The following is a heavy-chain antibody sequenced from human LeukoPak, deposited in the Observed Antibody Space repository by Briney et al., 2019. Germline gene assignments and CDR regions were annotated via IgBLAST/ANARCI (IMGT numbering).Heavy chain of an antibody. D-gene: IGHD3-3*01. CDR2: TSGSGCST. CDR1: GFTFNNFA. Sequence: GGSLRLSCAASGFTFNNFAMSWVRQAPGKGLEWVSATSGSGCSTYYADSVKGRFTISRDNSKNTLYLQMNSLRADDTALYYCAKRGSYDFWSGYYYDYWGRGTPVTVSS. V-gene: IGHV3-23*01. CDR3: AKRGSYDFWSGYYYDY. J-gene: IGHJ4*02.